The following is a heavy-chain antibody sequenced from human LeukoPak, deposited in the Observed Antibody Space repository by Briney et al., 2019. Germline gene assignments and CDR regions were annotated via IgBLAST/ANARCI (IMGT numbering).Heavy chain of an antibody. D-gene: IGHD6-13*01. CDR3: ARGPPSKMGSSWFGLFDP. Sequence: GGSLRLSCAASGFTVSNNYMSWVRQAPGKGLEWVSVIYSGGSTYYADSVKGRFTISRDNSKNTLYLQMGSLRAEDMSVYYCARGPPSKMGSSWFGLFDPWGQGTLVTVSS. V-gene: IGHV3-66*01. CDR2: IYSGGST. J-gene: IGHJ5*02. CDR1: GFTVSNNY.